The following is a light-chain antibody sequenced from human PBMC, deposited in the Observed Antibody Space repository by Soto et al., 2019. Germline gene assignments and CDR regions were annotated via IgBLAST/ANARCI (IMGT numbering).Light chain of an antibody. J-gene: IGLJ7*01. CDR1: SGHSSYA. CDR2: LNSDGSH. V-gene: IGLV4-69*01. Sequence: QSVLTQSPSASASLGASVKLTCTLSSGHSSYAIAWHQQQPEKGPRHLMKLNSDGSHSKGDGIPDRFSGPSSGAERYLTISRLQSEDDADYYCQTWGTGPAVFGGGTQLAVL. CDR3: QTWGTGPAV.